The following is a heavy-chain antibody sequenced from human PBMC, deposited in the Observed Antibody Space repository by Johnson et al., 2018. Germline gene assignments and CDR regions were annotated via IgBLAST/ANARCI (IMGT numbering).Heavy chain of an antibody. CDR3: ANGPRGY. CDR2: ISNSGDTT. CDR1: GSTFSTFA. Sequence: VQLVESGGGLVQPGGSLRLSCAASGSTFSTFAMSWVRQAPGRGLEWISGISNSGDTTYYADSVKGRFTISRNNSKNTLYVRMSSLTVEDPAIYYCANGPRGYWGQGTLVTVSS. J-gene: IGHJ4*02. D-gene: IGHD3-10*01. V-gene: IGHV3-23*04.